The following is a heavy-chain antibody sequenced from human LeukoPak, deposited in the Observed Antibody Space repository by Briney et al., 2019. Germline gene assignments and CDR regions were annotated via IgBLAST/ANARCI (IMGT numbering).Heavy chain of an antibody. V-gene: IGHV3-30*02. D-gene: IGHD5-24*01. J-gene: IGHJ4*02. CDR3: ALMRDGYTQ. CDR1: GFIFSNYG. CDR2: IRHDGSHK. Sequence: GGSLRLSCTASGFIFSNYGMHGVRQAPGKGLEWVAFIRHDGSHKSYADSVKGRFTISRDNSKNTLYLQMNSLRAEDTAVYYCALMRDGYTQWGQGTLVTVSS.